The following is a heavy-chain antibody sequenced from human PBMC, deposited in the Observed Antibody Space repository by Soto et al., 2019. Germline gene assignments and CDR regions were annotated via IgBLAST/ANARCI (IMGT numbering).Heavy chain of an antibody. CDR1: GFSVSDNY. Sequence: GGSMRLSCAASGFSVSDNYMSWVRQAPGKGLEWISVIYSGGSTYYADSVKGRFTIFRDNSKNTLYLQMNSLRAEDTAVYYCARATIFGDLDYWGQGTLVTVSS. CDR3: ARATIFGDLDY. J-gene: IGHJ4*02. V-gene: IGHV3-53*01. CDR2: IYSGGST. D-gene: IGHD3-3*01.